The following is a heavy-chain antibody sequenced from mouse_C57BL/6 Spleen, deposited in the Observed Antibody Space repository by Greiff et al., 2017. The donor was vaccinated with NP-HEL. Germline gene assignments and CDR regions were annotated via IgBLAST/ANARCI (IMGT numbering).Heavy chain of an antibody. CDR3: AREDSNYSPGFAY. Sequence: QVQLQQPGAELVRPGSSVKLSCKASGYTFTSYWMHWVKQRPIQGLEWIGNIDPSDSETHYNQKFKDKATLTVDKSSSTAYMQLSSLTSEDSAVYYSAREDSNYSPGFAYWGQGTLVTVSA. J-gene: IGHJ3*01. CDR2: IDPSDSET. D-gene: IGHD2-5*01. CDR1: GYTFTSYW. V-gene: IGHV1-52*01.